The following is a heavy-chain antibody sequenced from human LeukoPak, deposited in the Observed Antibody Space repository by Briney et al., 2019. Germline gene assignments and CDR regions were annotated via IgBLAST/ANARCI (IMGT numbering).Heavy chain of an antibody. J-gene: IGHJ4*02. Sequence: PGGSLRLSCAASGFTFSSYSMNWVRQAPGKGLEWVSYISSSSSTIYYADSVKGRFTISRDNAKNSLYLQMNSLRAEDTAVYYCAKAWGSSSWYQIYRGAFGYWGQGTLVTVSS. D-gene: IGHD6-13*01. CDR1: GFTFSSYS. CDR3: AKAWGSSSWYQIYRGAFGY. V-gene: IGHV3-48*01. CDR2: ISSSSSTI.